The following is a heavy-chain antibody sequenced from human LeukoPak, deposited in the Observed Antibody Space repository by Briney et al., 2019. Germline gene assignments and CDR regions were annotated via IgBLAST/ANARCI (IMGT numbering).Heavy chain of an antibody. J-gene: IGHJ5*02. CDR3: AKGGLVGAHPIYRWFDL. CDR1: GFTFSNYV. Sequence: PGGSLRLSCAASGFTFSNYVMSWVRQAPGKGLEWVSTISESGDRTYYADSVKGRFTISRDNSKNTLYLQMNSLRPEDTAVYYCAKGGLVGAHPIYRWFDLWGQGTLVTVSS. V-gene: IGHV3-23*01. CDR2: ISESGDRT. D-gene: IGHD1-26*01.